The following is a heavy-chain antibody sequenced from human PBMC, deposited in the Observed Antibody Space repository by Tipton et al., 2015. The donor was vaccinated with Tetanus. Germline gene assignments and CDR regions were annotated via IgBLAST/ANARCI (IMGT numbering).Heavy chain of an antibody. CDR2: IDSNSGGT. CDR3: ARDRGDYIYYGMDV. D-gene: IGHD3-22*01. Sequence: QVQLVQSGAEVKKPGASVKVSCKASGYTFTGYYIYWVRQAPGQGLEWMGWIDSNSGGTVYAQKFQGRVTMTRDTSISTASMGLRSLRSDDTAVYYCARDRGDYIYYGMDVWGPGTTVTVS. J-gene: IGHJ6*02. V-gene: IGHV1-2*02. CDR1: GYTFTGYY.